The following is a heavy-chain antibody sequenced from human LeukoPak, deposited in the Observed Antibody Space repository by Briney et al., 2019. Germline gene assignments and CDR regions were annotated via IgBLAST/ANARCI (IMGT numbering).Heavy chain of an antibody. Sequence: ASSVTVSCKASGYTFTSYYMYWVRQAPGQGLEWMGIINPSGGSTSYAQKFQGRVTMTRDTSTSTVYMELSSLRSEDTAVDYCARHLGAPAEDELDPEGKAWGQGTLVTVSS. V-gene: IGHV1-46*01. CDR3: ARHLGAPAEDELDPEGKA. CDR2: INPSGGST. D-gene: IGHD1-14*01. CDR1: GYTFTSYY. J-gene: IGHJ4*02.